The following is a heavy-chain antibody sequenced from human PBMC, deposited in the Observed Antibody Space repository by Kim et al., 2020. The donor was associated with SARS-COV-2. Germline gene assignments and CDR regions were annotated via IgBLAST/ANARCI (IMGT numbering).Heavy chain of an antibody. CDR2: INHSGST. CDR3: ARVGRYYYDSSGLGDAFDI. J-gene: IGHJ3*02. Sequence: SETLSLTCAVYGGSFSGYYWSWIRQPPGKGLEWIGEINHSGSTNYNPSLKSRVTISVDTSKNQFSLKLSSVTAADTAVYYCARVGRYYYDSSGLGDAFDIWGQGTMVTVSS. CDR1: GGSFSGYY. V-gene: IGHV4-34*01. D-gene: IGHD3-22*01.